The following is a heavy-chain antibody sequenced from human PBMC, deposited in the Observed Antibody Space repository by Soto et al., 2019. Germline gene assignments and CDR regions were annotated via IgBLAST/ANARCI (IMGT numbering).Heavy chain of an antibody. D-gene: IGHD4-4*01. Sequence: SETLSLTCAVSSGSISSSNWWSWVRQPPGKGLEWIGEIYHSGSTNYNPSLKSRVTISVDKSKNQFSLKLSSVTAADTAVYYCARALQYNYYYYYMDVWGKGTTVTVSS. J-gene: IGHJ6*03. CDR3: ARALQYNYYYYYMDV. CDR1: SGSISSSNW. CDR2: IYHSGST. V-gene: IGHV4-4*02.